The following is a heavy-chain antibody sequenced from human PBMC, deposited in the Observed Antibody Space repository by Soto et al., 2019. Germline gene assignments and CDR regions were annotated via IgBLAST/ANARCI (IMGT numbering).Heavy chain of an antibody. CDR3: ARSIAVAGSYYYYGMDV. D-gene: IGHD6-19*01. V-gene: IGHV1-69*01. CDR2: IIPIFGTA. Sequence: QVQLVQSGAEVKKPGSSVKVSCKASGGTFSSYAISWVRQAPGQGLEWMGVIIPIFGTANYAQKFQGRVRITADESTSTAYMELSSLRSEDTAVYYCARSIAVAGSYYYYGMDVWGQGTTVTVSS. CDR1: GGTFSSYA. J-gene: IGHJ6*02.